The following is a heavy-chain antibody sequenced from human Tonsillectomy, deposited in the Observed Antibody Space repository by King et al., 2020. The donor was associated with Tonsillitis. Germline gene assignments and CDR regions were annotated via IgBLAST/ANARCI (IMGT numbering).Heavy chain of an antibody. Sequence: VQLQQWGAGLLKPSETLSLTCAVSGGSFSGYYWSWIRQPPGKGLEWIGEINHSGSTNYNPSLKSRVTISVDTSKNQFSLKLSSVTAADTAVYYCASVGYSGSYLPFDYWGQGTPVTVSS. D-gene: IGHD1-26*01. J-gene: IGHJ4*02. CDR1: GGSFSGYY. CDR3: ASVGYSGSYLPFDY. CDR2: INHSGST. V-gene: IGHV4-34*01.